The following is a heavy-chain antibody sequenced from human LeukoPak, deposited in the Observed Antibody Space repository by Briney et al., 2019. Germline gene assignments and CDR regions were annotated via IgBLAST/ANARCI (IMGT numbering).Heavy chain of an antibody. D-gene: IGHD1-26*01. J-gene: IGHJ4*02. Sequence: GGSLRLSCAASGFTFSSYGMHWVRQAPGKGLEWVAVIWYDGSNKYYADSVKGRFTISRDNSKNTLYLQMNSLRAEDTTVYYCARDGGVGATRFRYWGQGTLVTVSS. CDR1: GFTFSSYG. CDR2: IWYDGSNK. V-gene: IGHV3-33*01. CDR3: ARDGGVGATRFRY.